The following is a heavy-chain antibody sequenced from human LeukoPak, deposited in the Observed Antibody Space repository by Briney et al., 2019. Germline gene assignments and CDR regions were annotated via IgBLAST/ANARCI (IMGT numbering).Heavy chain of an antibody. D-gene: IGHD3-3*01. V-gene: IGHV4-4*02. CDR1: GGSISSSNW. CDR3: TKGDYNFWSGYYIHSYYMDV. Sequence: PSGTLSLTCAVSGGSISSSNWWSWVRQPPGKGLEWIGEIYHSGSTNYNPSLKSRVTISVDKSKNQFSLKLSSVTAADTAVYYCTKGDYNFWSGYYIHSYYMDVWGKGTTVIVSS. J-gene: IGHJ6*03. CDR2: IYHSGST.